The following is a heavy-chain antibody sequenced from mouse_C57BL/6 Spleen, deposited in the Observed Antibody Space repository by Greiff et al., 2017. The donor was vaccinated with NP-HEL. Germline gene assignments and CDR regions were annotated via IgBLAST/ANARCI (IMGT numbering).Heavy chain of an antibody. V-gene: IGHV1-5*01. CDR3: TRERGTGTGYFDY. Sequence: EVQLQQSGTVLARPGASVKMSCKTSGYTFTSYWMHWVKQRPGQGLEWIGAIYPGNSDTSYNQKFKGKAKLTAVTSASTAYMELSSLTNEDSAVYYCTRERGTGTGYFDYWGQGTTLTVSS. D-gene: IGHD4-1*01. CDR2: IYPGNSDT. J-gene: IGHJ2*01. CDR1: GYTFTSYW.